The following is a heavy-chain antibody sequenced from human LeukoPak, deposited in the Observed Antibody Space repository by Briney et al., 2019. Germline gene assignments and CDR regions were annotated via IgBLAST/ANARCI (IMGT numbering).Heavy chain of an antibody. Sequence: ASVKVSCKASGYTFTGYYMHWVRQAPGQGLEWMGWINPNSGGTNYAQKFQGRVTMTRDTSISTAYMELSRLRSDDTAVYYCARAFGYGAAAGTFGYWGRGTLVTVSS. CDR1: GYTFTGYY. CDR2: INPNSGGT. V-gene: IGHV1-2*02. CDR3: ARAFGYGAAAGTFGY. D-gene: IGHD6-13*01. J-gene: IGHJ4*02.